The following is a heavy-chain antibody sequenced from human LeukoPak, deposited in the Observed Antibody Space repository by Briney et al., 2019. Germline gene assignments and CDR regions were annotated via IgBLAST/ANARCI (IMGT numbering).Heavy chain of an antibody. J-gene: IGHJ5*02. V-gene: IGHV3-30*04. Sequence: GGSLRLSCAASGFTFSSYAMHWVRQAPGKGLEWVAVISYDGSNKYYADSVKGRFTISRDNSKNTLYLQMNSLRAEDTVVYYCARDYYDSSGYYYNWFDPWGQGTLVTVSS. CDR1: GFTFSSYA. D-gene: IGHD3-22*01. CDR3: ARDYYDSSGYYYNWFDP. CDR2: ISYDGSNK.